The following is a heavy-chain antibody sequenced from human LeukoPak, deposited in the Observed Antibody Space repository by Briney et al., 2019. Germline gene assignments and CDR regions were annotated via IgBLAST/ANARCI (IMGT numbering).Heavy chain of an antibody. D-gene: IGHD5-18*01. V-gene: IGHV3-23*01. CDR1: GFTFSSYA. CDR3: ARDLGIQLYSDAFDI. Sequence: PGGSLRLSCAASGFTFSSYAMSWVRQAPGKGLEWVSAISGSGGSTYYADSVKGRFTISRDNSKNTLYLQMNSLRAEDTAVYYCARDLGIQLYSDAFDIWGQGTMVTVSS. J-gene: IGHJ3*02. CDR2: ISGSGGST.